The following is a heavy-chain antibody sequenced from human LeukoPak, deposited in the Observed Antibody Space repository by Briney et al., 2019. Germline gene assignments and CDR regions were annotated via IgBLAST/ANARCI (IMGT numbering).Heavy chain of an antibody. CDR2: SYNNSST. V-gene: IGHV3-53*01. D-gene: IGHD1-14*01. CDR1: VVSASNNY. Sequence: GGSLRLSCTPSVVSASNNYTSSVREGPRKGREWVSISYNNSSTNYADSVKGRFTISRDTSQNTLSLQMNSLRAEDTAVYYCVRKNRDFNAAFDIWGQGTVVTVSS. J-gene: IGHJ3*02. CDR3: VRKNRDFNAAFDI.